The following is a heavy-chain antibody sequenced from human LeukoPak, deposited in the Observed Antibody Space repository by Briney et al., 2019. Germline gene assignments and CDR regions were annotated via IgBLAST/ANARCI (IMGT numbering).Heavy chain of an antibody. V-gene: IGHV4-39*01. J-gene: IGHJ4*02. D-gene: IGHD6-19*01. CDR3: ARPYSSGAGFDY. Sequence: SETLSLTCTVSGGXISSSSYYWGWIRQPPGKRLEWIGSIYYSGSTYYNPSLKSRVTISVDTSKNQFSLKLSSVTAADTAVYYCARPYSSGAGFDYWGQGTLVTVSS. CDR1: GGXISSSSYY. CDR2: IYYSGST.